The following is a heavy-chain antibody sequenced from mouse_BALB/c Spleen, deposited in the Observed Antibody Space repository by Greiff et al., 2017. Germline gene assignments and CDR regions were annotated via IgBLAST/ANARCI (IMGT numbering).Heavy chain of an antibody. D-gene: IGHD2-14*01. Sequence: VQLQQSGAELVKPGASVKLSCTASGFNITDTYMHWVKQRPEQGLEWIGRIDPANGNTKYDPKFQGKATITADTSSNTAYLQLSSLTSEDTAVYYCARSGEYDEGAWFAYWGQGTLVTVSA. CDR1: GFNITDTY. J-gene: IGHJ3*01. CDR2: IDPANGNT. V-gene: IGHV14-3*02. CDR3: ARSGEYDEGAWFAY.